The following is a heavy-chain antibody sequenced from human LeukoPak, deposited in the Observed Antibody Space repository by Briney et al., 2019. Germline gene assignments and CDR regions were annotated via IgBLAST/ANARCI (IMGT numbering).Heavy chain of an antibody. D-gene: IGHD2-2*01. CDR1: GFTFSRYG. Sequence: GGSLRLSCAASGFTFSRYGMNWVRQAPGKGLEWISYISRSGSTRYYADSVKGRFTTSRDNAKNSLYLQMNSLGAEDTAVYYCAKAWGMGDQLLRIDYWGQGTLVTVSS. V-gene: IGHV3-48*03. J-gene: IGHJ4*02. CDR3: AKAWGMGDQLLRIDY. CDR2: ISRSGSTR.